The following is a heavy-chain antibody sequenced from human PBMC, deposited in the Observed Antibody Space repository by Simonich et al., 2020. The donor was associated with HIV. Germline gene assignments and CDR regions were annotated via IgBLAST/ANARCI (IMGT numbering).Heavy chain of an antibody. Sequence: QVKLQQWGAGLLKPSETLSLTCAVYGGSFSGYYWSWIRQPPGKGLEWIGEIDHHRNTNYNPSLKSRVTILVDTSKNQFSLRLSSVTAADTAVYYCARIGELGIGLDYWGQGTLVTVSS. V-gene: IGHV4-34*01. J-gene: IGHJ4*02. D-gene: IGHD7-27*01. CDR1: GGSFSGYY. CDR3: ARIGELGIGLDY. CDR2: IDHHRNT.